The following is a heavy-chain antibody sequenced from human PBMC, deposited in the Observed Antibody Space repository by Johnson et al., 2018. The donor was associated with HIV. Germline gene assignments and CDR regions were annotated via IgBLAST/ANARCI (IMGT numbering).Heavy chain of an antibody. D-gene: IGHD1-7*01. CDR2: IYSGGST. Sequence: VQLVESGGGVVQPGRSLRLSCAASGFTVSSNYMSWVRQAPGKGLEWVSVIYSGGSTYYADSVKGRFTISRDNSKNTLYLQMSSLRTEDTAVYYCTTDQVGRNYGGKYHVWGQGTVVTVSS. CDR1: GFTVSSNY. J-gene: IGHJ3*01. CDR3: TTDQVGRNYGGKYHV. V-gene: IGHV3-66*01.